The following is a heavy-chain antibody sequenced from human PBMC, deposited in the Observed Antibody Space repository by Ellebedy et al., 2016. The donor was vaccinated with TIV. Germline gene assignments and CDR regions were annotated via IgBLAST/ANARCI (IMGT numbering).Heavy chain of an antibody. CDR2: IKQDGSEK. V-gene: IGHV3-7*01. D-gene: IGHD6-19*01. CDR1: GFTFSNYW. Sequence: PGGSLRLSCEASGFTFSNYWMTWVRQAPGKGLEWVANIKQDGSEKYYVDSVKGRFSISRDNAKNSLYLQMNSLRPEDTAVYYCARDQWLGRAYYFDNWGQGTLLTVSS. CDR3: ARDQWLGRAYYFDN. J-gene: IGHJ4*02.